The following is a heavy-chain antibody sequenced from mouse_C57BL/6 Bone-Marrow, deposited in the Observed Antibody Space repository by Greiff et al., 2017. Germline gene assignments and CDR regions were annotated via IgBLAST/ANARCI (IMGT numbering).Heavy chain of an antibody. D-gene: IGHD2-3*01. CDR1: GYTFTSYW. CDR2: IYPGSGST. J-gene: IGHJ4*01. Sequence: VQLQQPGAELVKPGASVKMSCKASGYTFTSYWITWVKQRPGQGLEWIGDIYPGSGSTNYNEKLKSKATLTVDTSSSTAYMQLSSLTSEDSAVYYCARWLLRDYAMDYWGQGTSVTVSS. V-gene: IGHV1-55*01. CDR3: ARWLLRDYAMDY.